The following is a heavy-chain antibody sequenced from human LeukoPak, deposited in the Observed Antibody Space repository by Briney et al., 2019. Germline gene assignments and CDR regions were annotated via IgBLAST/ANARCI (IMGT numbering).Heavy chain of an antibody. J-gene: IGHJ4*02. V-gene: IGHV1-2*02. CDR2: INPNSSGT. CDR1: GYTFTGYY. Sequence: ASVKVSCKASGYTFTGYYMHWVRQAPGQGLEWMGWINPNSSGTNYAQKFQGRVTMTRDTSISTAYMELSRLRSDDTAVYYCARDFSDYYDSSGYYLYPYWGQGTLVTVSS. D-gene: IGHD3-22*01. CDR3: ARDFSDYYDSSGYYLYPY.